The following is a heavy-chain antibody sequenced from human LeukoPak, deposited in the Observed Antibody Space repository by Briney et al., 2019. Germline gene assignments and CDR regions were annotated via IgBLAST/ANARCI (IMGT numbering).Heavy chain of an antibody. D-gene: IGHD3-10*01. V-gene: IGHV3-73*01. CDR1: GFMFSGSP. CDR2: IRSKTNNYAT. J-gene: IGHJ4*02. CDR3: ARPSHYGSGTDYYFDS. Sequence: GGSLRLSCAASGFMFSGSPIHWVRQASGKGLEWVGHIRSKTNNYATMYAASVKGRFAVSRDDSKNTAYLQMNSLKTEDTAVYYCARPSHYGSGTDYYFDSWGQGTLVTVSS.